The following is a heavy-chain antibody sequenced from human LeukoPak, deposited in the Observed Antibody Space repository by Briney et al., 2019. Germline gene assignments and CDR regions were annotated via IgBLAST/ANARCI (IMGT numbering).Heavy chain of an antibody. CDR3: GRGPSGYHNT. CDR1: EFSVGSNY. D-gene: IGHD5-12*01. J-gene: IGHJ4*02. V-gene: IGHV3-66*01. CDR2: IFSGGST. Sequence: GGSVRLSCAASEFSVGSNYMTWVRQAPGKGLEWVSLIFSGGSTYYADSVKGRFTISRDNSKNTLYLQMNSLRAEDTAVYYCGRGPSGYHNTGGQGTLVTVSS.